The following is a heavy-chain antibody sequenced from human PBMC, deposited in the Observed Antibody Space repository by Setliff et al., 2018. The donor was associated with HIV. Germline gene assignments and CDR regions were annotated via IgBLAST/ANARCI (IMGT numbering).Heavy chain of an antibody. CDR2: IYHSGST. Sequence: SETLSLTCAVSGYSISSGYYWGWIRQPPGKGLEWIGNIYHSGSTYYNPSLKSRVTISVDTSKNQFSLKLRSVTAADTAVYYCARSRGPPGSRWIFYYYYMDLWGGGTTVTVSS. CDR1: GYSISSGYY. V-gene: IGHV4-38-2*01. J-gene: IGHJ6*03. CDR3: ARSRGPPGSRWIFYYYYMDL. D-gene: IGHD6-13*01.